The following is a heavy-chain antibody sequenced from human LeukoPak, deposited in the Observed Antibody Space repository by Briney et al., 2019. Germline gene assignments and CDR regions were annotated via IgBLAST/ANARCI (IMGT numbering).Heavy chain of an antibody. J-gene: IGHJ3*02. CDR3: TDSSGYYSHDAFDI. Sequence: SVKVSCKASGGTFSSYAISWVRQAPGQGLEWMGEIIPIFGTANYAQKFQGRVTITTDESTSTAYMELSSLRSEDTAVYYCTDSSGYYSHDAFDIWGQGTRVTVSS. D-gene: IGHD3-22*01. V-gene: IGHV1-69*05. CDR2: IIPIFGTA. CDR1: GGTFSSYA.